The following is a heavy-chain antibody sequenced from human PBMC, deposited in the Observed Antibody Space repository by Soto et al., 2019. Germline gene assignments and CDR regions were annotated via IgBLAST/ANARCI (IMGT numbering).Heavy chain of an antibody. J-gene: IGHJ4*02. V-gene: IGHV3-23*01. Sequence: GGSLRLSCAASGFTFNSYAMAWVRQAPGKGLEWVSSISGSGDVIFYAASMKGRFTISRDNPKNTFFLQLNSLRAEDTGVYYCAKYRSTSSGAEGFDFWGQGALVTVSS. CDR1: GFTFNSYA. D-gene: IGHD6-6*01. CDR2: ISGSGDVI. CDR3: AKYRSTSSGAEGFDF.